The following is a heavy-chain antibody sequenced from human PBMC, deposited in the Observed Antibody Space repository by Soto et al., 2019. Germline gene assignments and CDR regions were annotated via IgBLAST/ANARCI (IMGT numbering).Heavy chain of an antibody. CDR3: ARDGVPKRWFDP. CDR2: IIPIFGTA. V-gene: IGHV1-69*13. Sequence: GASVKVSCKASGGTFSSYAISWVRQAPGQGLEWMGGIIPIFGTANYAQKFQGRVTITADESTSTAYMELSSLRSEDTAVYYCARDGVPKRWFDPWGQGTLVTVSS. J-gene: IGHJ5*02. CDR1: GGTFSSYA. D-gene: IGHD3-10*01.